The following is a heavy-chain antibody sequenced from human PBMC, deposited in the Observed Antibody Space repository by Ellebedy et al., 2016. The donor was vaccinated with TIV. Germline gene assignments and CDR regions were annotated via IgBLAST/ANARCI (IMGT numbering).Heavy chain of an antibody. J-gene: IGHJ4*02. CDR3: ARDGRFCDAVCDSYFDF. D-gene: IGHD3-3*01. CDR1: GGSVSSANYF. Sequence: SETLSLXXTVSGGSVSSANYFWTWIRQAPGKGLEWIGSVSYSGSPNYNPSLKSRVTITGDSSKNQFSLRLNSVTAADTAVYYCARDGRFCDAVCDSYFDFWGRGTLVTVSS. V-gene: IGHV4-61*01. CDR2: VSYSGSP.